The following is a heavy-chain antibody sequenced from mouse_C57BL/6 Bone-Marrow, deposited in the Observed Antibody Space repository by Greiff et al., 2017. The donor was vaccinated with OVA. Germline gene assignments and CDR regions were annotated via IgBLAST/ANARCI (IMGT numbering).Heavy chain of an antibody. J-gene: IGHJ3*01. V-gene: IGHV1-55*01. Sequence: QVQLQQPGAELVKPGASVKMSCKASGYTFTSYWITWVKQRPGQGLEWIGDIYTGSGSTNYNEKFKSKATLTVDTSYSTAYMQRSSLTSEDSAGYYCGYDYDGAWFAYWGQGTLVTVSA. D-gene: IGHD2-4*01. CDR2: IYTGSGST. CDR1: GYTFTSYW. CDR3: GYDYDGAWFAY.